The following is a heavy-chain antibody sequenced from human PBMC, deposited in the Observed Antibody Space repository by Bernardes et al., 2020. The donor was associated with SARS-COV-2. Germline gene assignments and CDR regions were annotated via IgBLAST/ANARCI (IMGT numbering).Heavy chain of an antibody. CDR1: GFTFDDYA. D-gene: IGHD6-19*01. Sequence: GGSLRLSCAASGFTFDDYAMHWVRQAPGKGLEWVSGISWNSGSIGHADSVKGRFTITRDNAKNSLYLQMNSLRAEDTALYYCAKDTSIAVAGTGYYYYGMDVWGQGTTVTVSS. V-gene: IGHV3-9*01. J-gene: IGHJ6*02. CDR2: ISWNSGSI. CDR3: AKDTSIAVAGTGYYYYGMDV.